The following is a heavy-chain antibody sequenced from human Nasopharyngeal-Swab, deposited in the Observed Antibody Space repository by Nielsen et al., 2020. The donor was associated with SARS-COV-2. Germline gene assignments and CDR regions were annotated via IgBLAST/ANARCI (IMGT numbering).Heavy chain of an antibody. V-gene: IGHV3-33*01. CDR2: IWYDGSNK. D-gene: IGHD1-26*01. CDR3: ARAWELHYFDY. CDR1: GFTFSSYG. J-gene: IGHJ4*02. Sequence: GESLKISCAASGFTFSSYGMHWVRQAPGKGLEWVAVIWYDGSNKYYADSVKGRFTISRDNSKNTLYLQMNSLRAEDTAVYYCARAWELHYFDYRGQGTLVTVSS.